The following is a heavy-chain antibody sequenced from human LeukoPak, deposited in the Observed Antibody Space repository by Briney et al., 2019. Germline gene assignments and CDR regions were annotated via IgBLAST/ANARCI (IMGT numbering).Heavy chain of an antibody. CDR2: FYDGENT. CDR1: GLSVNNNH. Sequence: HPGGSLRLSCAASGLSVNNNHMSWLRQPPGKGLEWVSVFYDGENTVYADSVEGRFTIFTDISKNTVFLQMSSLRDEDTAIYYCAGDLNADYVNEFWGRGILVSVSS. J-gene: IGHJ4*02. D-gene: IGHD3-10*02. CDR3: AGDLNADYVNEF. V-gene: IGHV3-53*01.